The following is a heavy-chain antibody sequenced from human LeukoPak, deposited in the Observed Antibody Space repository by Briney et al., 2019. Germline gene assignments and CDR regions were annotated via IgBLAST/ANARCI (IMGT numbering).Heavy chain of an antibody. CDR2: IRGKTYGGTT. Sequence: GGSLRLSCAASGFTFSSYAMSWVRQAPGKGLEWVGFIRGKTYGGTTEYAASVKGRFTISRDDSKSIAYLQMNSLKTEDTAVYYCTYTYDSTGYYPGTFDYWGQGTLVTVSS. CDR1: GFTFSSYA. D-gene: IGHD3-22*01. CDR3: TYTYDSTGYYPGTFDY. V-gene: IGHV3-49*04. J-gene: IGHJ4*02.